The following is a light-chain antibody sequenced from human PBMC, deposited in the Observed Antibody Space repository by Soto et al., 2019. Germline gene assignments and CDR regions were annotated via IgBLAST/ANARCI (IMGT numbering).Light chain of an antibody. Sequence: QSALTQPASVSDSPGQSTTISCTGTSSDVGGSNFVSWYQQHPGKPPKLIIYDVANRPSGVSNRFSGSKSGSTASLIISRLQTGDEADYYCVSYTSSTTYVFGTGTKVTVL. CDR2: DVA. CDR1: SSDVGGSNF. CDR3: VSYTSSTTYV. J-gene: IGLJ1*01. V-gene: IGLV2-14*03.